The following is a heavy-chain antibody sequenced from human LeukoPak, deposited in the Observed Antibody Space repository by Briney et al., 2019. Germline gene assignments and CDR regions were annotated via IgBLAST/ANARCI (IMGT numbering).Heavy chain of an antibody. CDR2: IYYSGST. CDR3: ARDPGYTSGWRFDY. J-gene: IGHJ4*02. D-gene: IGHD6-19*01. V-gene: IGHV4-59*01. CDR1: GGSISSYY. Sequence: PSETLSLTCTVSGGSISSYYWSWIRQPPGKGLEWIGYIYYSGSTNYNPSLKSRVTISVDTSKNQFSLKLSSVTAADTAVYYCARDPGYTSGWRFDYWGQGTLVTVSS.